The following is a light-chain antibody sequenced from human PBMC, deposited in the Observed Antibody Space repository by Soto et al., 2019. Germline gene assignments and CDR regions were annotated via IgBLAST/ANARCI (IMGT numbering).Light chain of an antibody. CDR1: QSVTSNY. Sequence: EIALTQSPGTLSLSPGERATLSCRASQSVTSNYLAWYQQKPGQAPRLLIFGASIRDTGIPDRFSGSGSGTDFTLTISRLEPEDFAVFYCQQYGISPGTFGQGTKVEVK. J-gene: IGKJ1*01. CDR3: QQYGISPGT. V-gene: IGKV3-20*01. CDR2: GAS.